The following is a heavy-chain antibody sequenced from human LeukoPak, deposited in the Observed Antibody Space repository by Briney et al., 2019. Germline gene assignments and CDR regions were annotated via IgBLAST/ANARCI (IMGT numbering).Heavy chain of an antibody. D-gene: IGHD3-10*01. J-gene: IGHJ4*02. CDR2: ISYDGSNK. CDR3: AKDKSMVRELDY. Sequence: GGSLRLSCAASGFTFSSYGMHWVRQAPGKGLEWVAVISYDGSNKYYADSVKGRFTISRDNSKNTLFLQMNSLRGEDTAVYYCAKDKSMVRELDYWGQGTLVTVSS. CDR1: GFTFSSYG. V-gene: IGHV3-30*18.